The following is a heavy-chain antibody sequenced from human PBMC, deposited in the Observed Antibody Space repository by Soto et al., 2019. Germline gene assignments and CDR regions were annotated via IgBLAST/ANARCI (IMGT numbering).Heavy chain of an antibody. J-gene: IGHJ4*02. V-gene: IGHV4-34*01. CDR3: ARGARVGATPKQYSPLVY. Sequence: PSETLSLTCSVYGGSFSGYYWSWISQPPGQGLEWIGEISHSGSTNYNPSLKSRVTISVDTSKNQFSLKLSSVTPADTAMYYCARGARVGATPKQYSPLVYWDQGTLVTVSS. D-gene: IGHD1-26*01. CDR1: GGSFSGYY. CDR2: ISHSGST.